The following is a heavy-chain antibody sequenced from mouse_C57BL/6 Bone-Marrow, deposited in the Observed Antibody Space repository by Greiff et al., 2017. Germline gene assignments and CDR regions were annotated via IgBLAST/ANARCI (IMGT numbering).Heavy chain of an antibody. V-gene: IGHV1-26*01. CDR3: ARRSLDY. CDR2: INPNNGGT. CDR1: GYTFTDYY. J-gene: IGHJ4*01. Sequence: EVQLQQSGPELVKPGASVKISCKASGYTFTDYYMHWVKQSHGKSLEWIGDINPNNGGTSYNQKFKGKATLTVDKSSSTAYMELRRLTSEDSAVYYCARRSLDYWGQGTSVTVSS.